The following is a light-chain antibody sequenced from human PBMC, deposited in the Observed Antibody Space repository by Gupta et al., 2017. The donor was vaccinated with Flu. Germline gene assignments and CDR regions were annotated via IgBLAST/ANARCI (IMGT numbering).Light chain of an antibody. V-gene: IGKV1-39*01. J-gene: IGKJ1*01. CDR3: QQSYSNPRT. Sequence: DIQMTQSPSSLSASVGDRVTIICRASQSISSYLNWYQQKPGKAPKLLIYAASSLQSGVPSRFSGSGSGTDFTLTISSLQPEDFATYYCQQSYSNPRTFGQGTKVEIK. CDR1: QSISSY. CDR2: AAS.